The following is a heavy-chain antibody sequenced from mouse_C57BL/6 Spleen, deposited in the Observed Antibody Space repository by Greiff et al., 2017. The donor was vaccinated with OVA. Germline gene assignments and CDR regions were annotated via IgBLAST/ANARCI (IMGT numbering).Heavy chain of an antibody. CDR3: ARELYSTTGAMDY. J-gene: IGHJ4*01. Sequence: EVQLQESEGGLVQPGSSMKLSCTASGFTFSDYYMAWVRQVPEKGLEWVANINYDGSSTYYLDSLKSRFIISRDNAKNILYLQMSSLKSEDTATYYCARELYSTTGAMDYWGQGTSVTVSS. D-gene: IGHD1-1*01. CDR2: INYDGSST. CDR1: GFTFSDYY. V-gene: IGHV5-16*01.